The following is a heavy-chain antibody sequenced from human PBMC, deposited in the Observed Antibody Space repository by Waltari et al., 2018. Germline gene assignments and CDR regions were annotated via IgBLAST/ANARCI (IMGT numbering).Heavy chain of an antibody. J-gene: IGHJ4*02. CDR1: GFTFSSYE. CDR2: ISSSGSTI. V-gene: IGHV3-48*03. Sequence: EVQLVESGGGLVQPGGSLRLSCAASGFTFSSYEMNWVRQAPGKGLEWVSYISSSGSTIYYADSVKGRFTISRDNSKNTLYLQMNSLRAEDTAVYYCARSLRSGYSYGGDYWGQGTLVTVSS. CDR3: ARSLRSGYSYGGDY. D-gene: IGHD5-18*01.